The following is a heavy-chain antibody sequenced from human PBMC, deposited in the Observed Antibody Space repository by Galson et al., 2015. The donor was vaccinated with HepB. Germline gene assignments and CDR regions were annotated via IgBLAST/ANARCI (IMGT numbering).Heavy chain of an antibody. V-gene: IGHV3-30*18. CDR1: GFTFSSYG. CDR3: AKGGSGYYYDSSGHYFDY. D-gene: IGHD3-22*01. Sequence: SLRLSCAASGFTFSSYGMHWVRQAPGKGLEWVAVISYDGSNKYYAGSVRGRFTISRDNSKNTLYLQMNSLRAEDTAVYYCAKGGSGYYYDSSGHYFDYWGQGTLVTVSS. J-gene: IGHJ4*02. CDR2: ISYDGSNK.